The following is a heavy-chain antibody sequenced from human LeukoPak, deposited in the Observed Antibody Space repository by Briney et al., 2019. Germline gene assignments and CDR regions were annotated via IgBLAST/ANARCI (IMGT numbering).Heavy chain of an antibody. CDR2: ISWNSGSL. D-gene: IGHD6-13*01. CDR3: AKGESSSWTLNGFDI. J-gene: IGHJ3*02. V-gene: IGHV3-9*03. CDR1: GFTFDDYA. Sequence: GGSLRLSCAASGFTFDDYAMHWVRQAPGKCLEWVSGISWNSGSLGYADSVKGRFTISRDNAKNSLYLQTNSLRAEDMALYYCAKGESSSWTLNGFDIWGQGTMVTVSS.